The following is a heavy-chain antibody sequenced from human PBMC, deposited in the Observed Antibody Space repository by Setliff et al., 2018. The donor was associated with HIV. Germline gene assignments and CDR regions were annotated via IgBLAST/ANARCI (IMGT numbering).Heavy chain of an antibody. Sequence: VKVSCKASGGTFNTYTITWVRQAPGQGLEWMGGIIPFTGTTNYAQKFQGRVTITTDESTSTAYMELSSLRSEDTAVYYCARGAVVTNYFDYWGQGTLVTVSS. D-gene: IGHD2-15*01. J-gene: IGHJ4*02. V-gene: IGHV1-69*16. CDR3: ARGAVVTNYFDY. CDR1: GGTFNTYT. CDR2: IIPFTGTT.